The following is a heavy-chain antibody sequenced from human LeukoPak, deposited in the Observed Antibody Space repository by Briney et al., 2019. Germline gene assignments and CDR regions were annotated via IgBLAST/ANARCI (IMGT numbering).Heavy chain of an antibody. J-gene: IGHJ5*02. V-gene: IGHV4-31*03. CDR2: IYYSGST. CDR1: GDSMTSGGYY. CDR3: ARSYSRNWQLNWFDP. D-gene: IGHD6-13*01. Sequence: PSQTLSLTCTVSGDSMTSGGYYWSWVRQHPGKGLDWIGYIYYSGSTYYNPSLKSRATISVDTSNNQFSLKLTSVTAADTAVYYCARSYSRNWQLNWFDPWGQGTLVTVSS.